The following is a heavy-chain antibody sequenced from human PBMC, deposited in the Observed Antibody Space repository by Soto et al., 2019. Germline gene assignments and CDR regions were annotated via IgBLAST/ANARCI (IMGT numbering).Heavy chain of an antibody. V-gene: IGHV4-30-2*01. CDR3: ARGVRGYYPYYFDY. Sequence: SETLSLTCAVSGGSISSGGYSWSWIRQPPGKGLEWIGYTYHSGSTYYNPSLKSRVTISVDRSKNQFSLKLSSVTAADTAVYYCARGVRGYYPYYFDYWGQGTLVTVSS. CDR2: TYHSGST. CDR1: GGSISSGGYS. J-gene: IGHJ4*02. D-gene: IGHD3-22*01.